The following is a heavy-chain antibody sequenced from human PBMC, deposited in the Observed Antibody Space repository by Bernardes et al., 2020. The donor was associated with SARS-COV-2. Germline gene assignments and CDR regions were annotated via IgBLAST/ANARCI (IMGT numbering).Heavy chain of an antibody. CDR1: GYRFTSHW. CDR2: IYPGDSDS. J-gene: IGHJ3*02. D-gene: IGHD3-9*01. V-gene: IGHV5-51*01. Sequence: GESLKISCKGSGYRFTSHWIGWVRQMSGKGLEWMGTIYPGDSDSRYSPSFQGQVTISADKYISTAYLQWSSLKASDTAMYYCARQRGGTIFLDAFDIWGQGTMVTVSS. CDR3: ARQRGGTIFLDAFDI.